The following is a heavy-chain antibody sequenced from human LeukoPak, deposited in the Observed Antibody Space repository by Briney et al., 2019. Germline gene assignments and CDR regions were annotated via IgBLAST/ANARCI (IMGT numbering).Heavy chain of an antibody. J-gene: IGHJ4*02. CDR3: AKRREPVAYGEGLNN. Sequence: GGSLRLSCVASGFTFSRYGMTWVRQAAGKGLEWVSRIDGGDGKTFYADSVKGRFIISRDNSRDTLYPQMNSLTAEDTAIYYCAKRREPVAYGEGLNNWGQGTLVTVSS. V-gene: IGHV3-23*01. CDR1: GFTFSRYG. CDR2: IDGGDGKT. D-gene: IGHD2-2*01.